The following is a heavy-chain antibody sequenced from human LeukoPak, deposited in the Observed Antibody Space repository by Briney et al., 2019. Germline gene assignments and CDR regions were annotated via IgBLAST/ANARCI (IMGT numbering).Heavy chain of an antibody. CDR2: SSAYNGNT. Sequence: AAVKVSCKASGYTFTSYGISWVRQAPEQGLEWRGWSSAYNGNTNYAQMLQGRVTMTTDTSTSTAYMELRSLRSDDTAVYYCARLTFGFYGAFDYWGQGTLVTVSS. CDR3: ARLTFGFYGAFDY. CDR1: GYTFTSYG. J-gene: IGHJ4*02. D-gene: IGHD4-17*01. V-gene: IGHV1-18*01.